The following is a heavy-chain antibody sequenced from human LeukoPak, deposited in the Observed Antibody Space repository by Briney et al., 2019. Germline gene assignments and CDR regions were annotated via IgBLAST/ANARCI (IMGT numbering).Heavy chain of an antibody. CDR3: ARDRYYDSSAVKGD. D-gene: IGHD3-22*01. CDR1: GFTFSSYS. J-gene: IGHJ4*02. CDR2: ISSSSSTI. Sequence: GGSLRLSRAASGFTFSSYSMNWVRQAPGKGLEWVSYISSSSSTIYYADSVKGRFTTSRDNAKNSLYLQMNSLRAEDTAVYYCARDRYYDSSAVKGDWGQGTLVTVSS. V-gene: IGHV3-48*04.